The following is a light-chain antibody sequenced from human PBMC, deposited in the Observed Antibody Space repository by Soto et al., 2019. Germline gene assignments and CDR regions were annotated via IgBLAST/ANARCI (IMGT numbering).Light chain of an antibody. V-gene: IGLV2-14*01. Sequence: LTQPACVSGSPGQSITISCTGTSSDVGAYTSVSWYQQHPGKAPKLMIYEVSNRPSGVSNRFSGSKSANTASLTISGLQAEDEAHYYCTSYTSDNRSYVFGTGTKVTVL. J-gene: IGLJ1*01. CDR1: SSDVGAYTS. CDR2: EVS. CDR3: TSYTSDNRSYV.